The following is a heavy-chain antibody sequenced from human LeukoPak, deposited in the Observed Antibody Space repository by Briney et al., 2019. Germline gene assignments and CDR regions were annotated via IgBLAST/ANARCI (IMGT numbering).Heavy chain of an antibody. CDR3: ARKEVGATSDY. CDR1: GGSISSYY. D-gene: IGHD1-26*01. Sequence: SETLSLTCTVSGGSISSYYWSWIRQPPGKGLEWIGEINHSGSTNYNPSLKSRVTISVDTSKNQFSLKLSSVTAADTAVYYCARKEVGATSDYWGQGTLVTVSS. J-gene: IGHJ4*02. V-gene: IGHV4-34*01. CDR2: INHSGST.